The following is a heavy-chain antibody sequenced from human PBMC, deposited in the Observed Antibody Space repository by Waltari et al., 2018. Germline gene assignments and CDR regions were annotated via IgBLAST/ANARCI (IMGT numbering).Heavy chain of an antibody. Sequence: QLQLQESGPGLVKPSETLSLTCTVSGGSISSSSYYWGWIRQPPGKGLEWIGSIYYSGSTYYHPSLKSRVTISVDTSKNQFSLKLSSVTAAETAVYYGARTKGAVAGGLIDYWGQGTLVTVSS. V-gene: IGHV4-39*07. D-gene: IGHD6-19*01. CDR3: ARTKGAVAGGLIDY. CDR1: GGSISSSSYY. J-gene: IGHJ4*02. CDR2: IYYSGST.